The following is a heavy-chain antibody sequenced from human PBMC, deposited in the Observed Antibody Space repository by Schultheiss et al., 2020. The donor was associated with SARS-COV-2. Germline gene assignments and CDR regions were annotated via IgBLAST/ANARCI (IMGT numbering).Heavy chain of an antibody. V-gene: IGHV3-23*01. CDR3: AKDRRGYIAAAGDF. CDR1: GFTFSSYA. CDR2: ISVSGGDS. D-gene: IGHD6-13*01. J-gene: IGHJ4*02. Sequence: GGSLRLSCAASGFTFSSYAMTWVRQAPGKGLEWVSYISVSGGDSMYADSVKGRFTISRDNSKNTLYLQMNSLRDEDTAIYYCAKDRRGYIAAAGDFWGQGTLVTVSS.